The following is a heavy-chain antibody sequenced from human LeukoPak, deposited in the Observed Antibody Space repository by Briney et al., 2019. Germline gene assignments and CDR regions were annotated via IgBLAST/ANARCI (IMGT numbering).Heavy chain of an antibody. D-gene: IGHD4/OR15-4a*01. V-gene: IGHV1-46*01. Sequence: ASVKVSCKASGYTFTSYYMHWVRQAPGQGLEWMGIINPSGGSTSYAQKFQGRVTMTRDTSTSTVYMELSSLRSEDTAVYYCATSHINDYGGVKTPSDYWGQGTLVTVSS. CDR1: GYTFTSYY. CDR2: INPSGGST. CDR3: ATSHINDYGGVKTPSDY. J-gene: IGHJ4*02.